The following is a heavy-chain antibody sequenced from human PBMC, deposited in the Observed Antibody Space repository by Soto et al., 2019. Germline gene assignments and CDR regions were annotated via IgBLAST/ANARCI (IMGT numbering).Heavy chain of an antibody. J-gene: IGHJ4*02. CDR3: ARDRKYYDSSGYYPVD. D-gene: IGHD3-22*01. CDR2: IWFDGSNK. V-gene: IGHV3-33*01. CDR1: GFTFSSYG. Sequence: QVQLVESGGGVVQPGRSLRLSCAASGFTFSSYGMHWVRQAPGKGLEWMAVIWFDGSNKYYADSVKGRFTISRDNSKNTLYLQMNSLRAEDTAVYYCARDRKYYDSSGYYPVDWGQGTLVTVSS.